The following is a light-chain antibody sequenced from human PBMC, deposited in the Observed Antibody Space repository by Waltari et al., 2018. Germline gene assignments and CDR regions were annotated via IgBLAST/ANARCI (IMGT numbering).Light chain of an antibody. J-gene: IGKJ2*01. Sequence: DIQMTQSPSTPFATVGDRVTIPCRATESINNWLAWYQQKPGKAPNLLIYKASSLESGVPSRFSGSGSGTEFTLTISSLQPDDFATYYCQQYNSYSPYTFGQGTKLEIK. CDR1: ESINNW. CDR2: KAS. V-gene: IGKV1-5*03. CDR3: QQYNSYSPYT.